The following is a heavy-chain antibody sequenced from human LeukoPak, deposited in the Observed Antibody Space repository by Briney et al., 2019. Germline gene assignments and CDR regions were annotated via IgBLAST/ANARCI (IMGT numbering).Heavy chain of an antibody. D-gene: IGHD1-1*01. Sequence: GTSLRLSCSASGFILRSHAMHWVRQAPGKGLEYVSRISDNGGSTYYADSVKGRFTIPRDNSKNTLYLQMSSLRAVDTAVYYCVKDNEAGGSPFDRWGQGTLVTVSS. CDR3: VKDNEAGGSPFDR. V-gene: IGHV3-64D*06. CDR1: GFILRSHA. CDR2: ISDNGGST. J-gene: IGHJ4*02.